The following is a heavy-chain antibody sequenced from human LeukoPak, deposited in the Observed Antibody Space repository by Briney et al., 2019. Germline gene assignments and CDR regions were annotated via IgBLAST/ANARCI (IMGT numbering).Heavy chain of an antibody. CDR1: GGSINTDY. J-gene: IGHJ4*02. Sequence: PSETLSLTCTVSGGSINTDYWSWIRQSPEKGLEWIGYIYYSGSIKYNPSLESRVIISIDKSRTQFSLNLSSVTAADTAVYYCARGGYFDYWGQRTLVTVSS. V-gene: IGHV4-59*12. CDR3: ARGGYFDY. CDR2: IYYSGSI.